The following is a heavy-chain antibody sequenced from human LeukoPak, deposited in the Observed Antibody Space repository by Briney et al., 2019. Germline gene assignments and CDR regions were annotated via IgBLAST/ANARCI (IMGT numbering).Heavy chain of an antibody. D-gene: IGHD2-2*01. V-gene: IGHV3-21*01. CDR3: ARGYQRPDY. J-gene: IGHJ4*02. CDR1: GFTYSTYT. CDR2: ISSSSNNI. Sequence: GGSLRLSCAASGFTYSTYTMNWVRQAPGKGLEWVSSISSSSNNIYYADSVKGRFTISRDNAMNSVYLQMNSLRVEDTAVYYCARGYQRPDYWGQGTLITVSS.